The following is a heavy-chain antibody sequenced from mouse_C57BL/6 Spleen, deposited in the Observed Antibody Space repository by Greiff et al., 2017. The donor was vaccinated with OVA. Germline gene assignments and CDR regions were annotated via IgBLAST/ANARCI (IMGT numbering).Heavy chain of an antibody. CDR2: IYPGNGDT. J-gene: IGHJ4*01. D-gene: IGHD2-4*01. CDR3: ARNDYDEHYYAMDY. Sequence: VQLQQPGAELVRPGASVKMSCKASGYTFTSYNMDWVKQTPRQGLEWIGAIYPGNGDTSYNQKFKDKATLTVDKSSSTAYMQLSSLTSEDSAVYFCARNDYDEHYYAMDYWGQGTSVTVSS. V-gene: IGHV1-12*01. CDR1: GYTFTSYN.